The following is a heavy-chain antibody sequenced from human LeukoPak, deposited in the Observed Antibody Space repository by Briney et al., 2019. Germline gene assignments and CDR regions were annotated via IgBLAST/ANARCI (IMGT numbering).Heavy chain of an antibody. CDR3: AKGLPLAVTIGYFQH. V-gene: IGHV3-30*18. J-gene: IGHJ1*01. D-gene: IGHD4-17*01. CDR2: ISYDGSNK. Sequence: PGRSLRLSCAASGFTFSSYGMHWVRQAPGKGLEWVAVISYDGSNKYYADSVKGRFTISRDNSKNTLYLQMSSLRAEDTAVYYCAKGLPLAVTIGYFQHWGQGTLVTVSS. CDR1: GFTFSSYG.